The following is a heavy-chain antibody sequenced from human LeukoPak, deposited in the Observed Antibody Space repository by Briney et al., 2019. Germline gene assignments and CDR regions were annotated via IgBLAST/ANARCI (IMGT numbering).Heavy chain of an antibody. J-gene: IGHJ4*02. CDR3: ARSGYGGVHADDY. CDR2: INPNSGGT. V-gene: IGHV1-2*02. D-gene: IGHD5-12*01. Sequence: ASVKVSCKASGYTFTGYYMHWVRQAPGQGLEWMGWINPNSGGTSYAQKFQGRVTMPRDTSISTAYMELSRLRSDDTAVYYCARSGYGGVHADDYWGQGTLVTVSS. CDR1: GYTFTGYY.